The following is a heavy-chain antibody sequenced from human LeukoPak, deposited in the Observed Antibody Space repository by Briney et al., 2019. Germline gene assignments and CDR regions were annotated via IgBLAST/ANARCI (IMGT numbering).Heavy chain of an antibody. CDR1: GGSFTGYY. Sequence: KSSETLSLTCAVYGGSFTGYYWSWIRQPPGKGLEWIGEINHSGSTNYNPSLKSRVTISVDTYKNQFSLKLSSVTAADTAVCYCARGLYGMDVWGQGTTVTVSS. CDR2: INHSGST. V-gene: IGHV4-34*01. J-gene: IGHJ6*02. CDR3: ARGLYGMDV.